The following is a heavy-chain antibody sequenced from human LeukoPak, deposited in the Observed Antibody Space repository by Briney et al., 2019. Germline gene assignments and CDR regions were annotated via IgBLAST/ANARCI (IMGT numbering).Heavy chain of an antibody. J-gene: IGHJ3*02. Sequence: GGSLRLSCAASGFTVTDYYMTWIRQAPGKGLVWVSYISSSGNTIYYGDFVKGRFTISRDNAKNSLVLQMNSLRAEDTAVYYCARESGTYPYGTFDIWGQGTMVTVSS. CDR3: ARESGTYPYGTFDI. D-gene: IGHD1-26*01. CDR2: ISSSGNTI. CDR1: GFTVTDYY. V-gene: IGHV3-11*01.